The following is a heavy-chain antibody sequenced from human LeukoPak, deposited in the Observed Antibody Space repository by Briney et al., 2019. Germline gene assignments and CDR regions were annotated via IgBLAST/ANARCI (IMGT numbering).Heavy chain of an antibody. CDR3: AKDRSITMVRGAFDY. Sequence: GGSLRLSCAASGFSFSNYAMSWVRQAPGKGLEWVSAISGRGANTYYADSVKGRFTISRDNSKNTLYMQMNSLRAEDTALYYCAKDRSITMVRGAFDYWGQGTLVTVSS. V-gene: IGHV3-23*01. J-gene: IGHJ4*02. CDR1: GFSFSNYA. D-gene: IGHD3-10*01. CDR2: ISGRGANT.